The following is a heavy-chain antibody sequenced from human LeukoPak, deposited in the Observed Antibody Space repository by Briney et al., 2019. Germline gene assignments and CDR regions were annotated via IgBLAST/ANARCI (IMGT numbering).Heavy chain of an antibody. CDR2: VNHREVT. V-gene: IGHV4-34*01. J-gene: IGHJ6*03. CDR1: GGSFDGYY. Sequence: SETLSLTCAVYGGSFDGYYWSWFRQAPGGGLEWIGEVNHREVTHYNPSLKSRVTILADASKNQFSLKLTSVTAADTAVYYCARGSSGIRFLEWLSHGLDYYYYMDVWGKGTTVTVSS. D-gene: IGHD3-3*01. CDR3: ARGSSGIRFLEWLSHGLDYYYYMDV.